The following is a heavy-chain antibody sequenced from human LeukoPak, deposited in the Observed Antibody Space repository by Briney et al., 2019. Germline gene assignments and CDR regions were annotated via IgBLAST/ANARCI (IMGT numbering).Heavy chain of an antibody. Sequence: AGGSLRLSCAASGFTFSVYWMSWVRQAPGKGLEWVANIKEDGSEQYYVDSVKGRFTISRDNAKNSLYLQMNSLRAEDTAVYYCARPFTNSGYLHYWGQGTLVTVSS. CDR2: IKEDGSEQ. CDR1: GFTFSVYW. D-gene: IGHD3-22*01. V-gene: IGHV3-7*01. J-gene: IGHJ4*02. CDR3: ARPFTNSGYLHY.